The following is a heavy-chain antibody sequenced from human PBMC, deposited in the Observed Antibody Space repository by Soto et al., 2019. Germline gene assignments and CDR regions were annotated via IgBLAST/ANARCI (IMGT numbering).Heavy chain of an antibody. CDR3: ARVHISGHGVDY. D-gene: IGHD5-12*01. CDR1: GYSISSGYY. Sequence: SETLSLTCAVSGYSISSGYYWAWVRQPPGQGLEWFGSISHSGSTYYNPSLKSRVTISVHTSKNQFSLDLTSVTAADTAIYYCARVHISGHGVDYWGQGTLVTVSS. J-gene: IGHJ4*02. CDR2: ISHSGST. V-gene: IGHV4-38-2*01.